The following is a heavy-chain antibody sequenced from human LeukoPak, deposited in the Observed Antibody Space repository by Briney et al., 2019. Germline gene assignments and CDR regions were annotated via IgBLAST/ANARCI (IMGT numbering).Heavy chain of an antibody. CDR2: IYYSGST. D-gene: IGHD5-18*01. CDR1: GGSISSYY. CDR3: ARASYGLGTFDY. J-gene: IGHJ4*02. Sequence: SETLSLTCTVSGGSISSYYWSWIRQPPGMGLEWIGYIYYSGSTNYNPSLKSRVTISVDTSKNQFSLKLSSVTAADTAVYYCARASYGLGTFDYWGQGTLVTVSS. V-gene: IGHV4-59*01.